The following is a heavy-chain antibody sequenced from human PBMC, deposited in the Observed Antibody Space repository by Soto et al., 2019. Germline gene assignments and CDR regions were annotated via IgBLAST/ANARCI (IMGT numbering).Heavy chain of an antibody. D-gene: IGHD3-3*01. CDR1: GYSFSTYA. Sequence: QLQLMQSGAEAKNPGASVKVSCEASGYSFSTYAISWLRQATGQGLEWMGLITPNNGYTNYAQKFQGRLILTTDRPSSTAYMELTSLRYDDTAMYYCATSYDSGLDPWGQGTLVSVS. CDR2: ITPNNGYT. J-gene: IGHJ5*02. CDR3: ATSYDSGLDP. V-gene: IGHV1-18*01.